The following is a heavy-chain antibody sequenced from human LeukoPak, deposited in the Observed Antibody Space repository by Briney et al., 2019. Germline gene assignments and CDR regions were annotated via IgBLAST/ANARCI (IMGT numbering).Heavy chain of an antibody. D-gene: IGHD3-22*01. J-gene: IGHJ4*02. V-gene: IGHV4-61*02. Sequence: PSETLSLTCTVSGGSFSRVGYFWSWIRQPAGKGLEWIGRIYTNGDTNYNPSLKSRVTMSVDTSTNQFSLKLSSVTAADAAVYYCARERRDYYVSFDYWGQGTLVSVSS. CDR2: IYTNGDT. CDR1: GGSFSRVGYF. CDR3: ARERRDYYVSFDY.